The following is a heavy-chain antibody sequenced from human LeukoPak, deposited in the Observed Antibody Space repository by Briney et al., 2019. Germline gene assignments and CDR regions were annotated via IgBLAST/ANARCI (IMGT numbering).Heavy chain of an antibody. J-gene: IGHJ4*02. CDR3: ARLVYSSAHFAY. CDR1: GGSISSSSYY. D-gene: IGHD4-11*01. V-gene: IGHV4-39*01. Sequence: SETLSLTCTVSGGSISSSSYYWGWIRQPPGKGLEWIGSMYYSGSTYYNPSLKSRVTISVDTSKNQFSLNLSSVTAADTAVYYCARLVYSSAHFAYWGQGTPVTVSS. CDR2: MYYSGST.